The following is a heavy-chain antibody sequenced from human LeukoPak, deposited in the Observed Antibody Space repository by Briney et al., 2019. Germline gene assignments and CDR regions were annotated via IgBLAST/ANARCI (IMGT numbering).Heavy chain of an antibody. Sequence: SETLSLTCTVSGGSTSSTSYYWGWIRQPPGKDLEWIGSIYSNGSTYYNPSLKSRVTISIDTSKNQFSLKLSSVTAADTAVYYCASTTRGTFDYWGQGTLVTVSS. V-gene: IGHV4-39*01. D-gene: IGHD1-26*01. CDR2: IYSNGST. CDR3: ASTTRGTFDY. J-gene: IGHJ4*02. CDR1: GGSTSSTSYY.